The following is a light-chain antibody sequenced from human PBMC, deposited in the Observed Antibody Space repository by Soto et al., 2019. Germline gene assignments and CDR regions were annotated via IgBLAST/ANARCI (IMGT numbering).Light chain of an antibody. J-gene: IGKJ2*01. CDR3: QQYNSYSST. V-gene: IGKV1-5*01. Sequence: IQMTPSPSTLSASVGDRVTIACRASQSISSYLAWYQQKPGKAPKLLIYDASKLESGVPSRFSRSGSGTEFPLAITSLQPDDFAIYYCQQYNSYSSTFGQGTKLEIK. CDR2: DAS. CDR1: QSISSY.